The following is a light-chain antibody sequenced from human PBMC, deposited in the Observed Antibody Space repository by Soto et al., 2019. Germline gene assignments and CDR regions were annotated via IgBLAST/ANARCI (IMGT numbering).Light chain of an antibody. Sequence: PGERAALSCRASQSVSSYLAWYQQKPGQTPRLLIYDASNRDTGIPARFSGIWSGTDFTLPLSRLEPEDFSVYYGQQRSNWPRTFGQGTRLEIK. CDR2: DAS. V-gene: IGKV3-11*01. J-gene: IGKJ5*01. CDR3: QQRSNWPRT. CDR1: QSVSSY.